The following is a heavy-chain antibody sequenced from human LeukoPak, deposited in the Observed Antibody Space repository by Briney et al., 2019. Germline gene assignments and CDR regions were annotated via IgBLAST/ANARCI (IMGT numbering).Heavy chain of an antibody. CDR3: ARHGVSWYYYDSSGQRPDY. V-gene: IGHV5-51*01. CDR2: IYPGDSDT. D-gene: IGHD3-22*01. CDR1: GYSFTSYW. Sequence: GESLKISCKGSGYSFTSYWIGWVRQMPGKGLEWMGIIYPGDSDTRYSPSFQGQVTISADKSISTAYLQWSSLKASDTAMYYCARHGVSWYYYDSSGQRPDYWGQGTLVTVPS. J-gene: IGHJ4*02.